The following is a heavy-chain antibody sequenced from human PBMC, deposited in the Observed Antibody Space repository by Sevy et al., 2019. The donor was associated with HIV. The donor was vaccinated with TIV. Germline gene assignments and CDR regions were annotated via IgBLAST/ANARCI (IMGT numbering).Heavy chain of an antibody. CDR3: ARGEFGVVIMRYYYYYMDV. V-gene: IGHV4-59*01. D-gene: IGHD3-3*01. CDR1: GGSISSYC. J-gene: IGHJ6*03. CDR2: IYYSGST. Sequence: SETLSLTCTVSGGSISSYCWSWIRQPPGKGLEWIGYIYYSGSTNYNPSLKSRVTISVDTSKNQFSLKLSSVTAADTAVYYCARGEFGVVIMRYYYYYMDVWGKGTTVTVS.